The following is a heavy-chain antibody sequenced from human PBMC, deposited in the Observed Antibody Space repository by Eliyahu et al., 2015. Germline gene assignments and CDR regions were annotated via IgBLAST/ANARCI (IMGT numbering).Heavy chain of an antibody. CDR3: AKGKGVEYGDYVDWYFDL. D-gene: IGHD4-17*01. CDR2: ISWNSGSI. V-gene: IGHV3-9*01. Sequence: EVQLVESGGGLVQPGRSLRLSCAASGFTFDDYAMHWVRQAPGKGLEWVSGISWNSGSIGYADSVKGRFTISRDNAKNSLYLQMNSLRAEDTALYYCAKGKGVEYGDYVDWYFDLWGRGTLVTVSS. CDR1: GFTFDDYA. J-gene: IGHJ2*01.